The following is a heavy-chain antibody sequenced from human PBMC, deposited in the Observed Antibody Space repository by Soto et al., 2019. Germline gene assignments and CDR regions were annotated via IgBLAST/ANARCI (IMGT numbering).Heavy chain of an antibody. J-gene: IGHJ6*03. D-gene: IGHD3-3*01. CDR3: AREGEGDFWSGYYTHYYYMDV. Sequence: EVQLVESGGGLVQPGGSLRLSCAASGFTFSSYWMSWVRQAPGKGLEWVANIKQDGSEKYYVDSVKGRFTISRDNAKNSLYLQMNSLRAEDTAVYYCAREGEGDFWSGYYTHYYYMDVWGIGTTVTVSS. V-gene: IGHV3-7*01. CDR1: GFTFSSYW. CDR2: IKQDGSEK.